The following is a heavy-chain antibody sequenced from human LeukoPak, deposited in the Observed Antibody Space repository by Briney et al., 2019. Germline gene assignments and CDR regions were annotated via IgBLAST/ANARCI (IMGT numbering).Heavy chain of an antibody. D-gene: IGHD6-19*01. CDR1: GGSFSGYY. Sequence: SETLSLTCAVYGGSFSGYYWSWIRQPPGKGLEWIGEINHSGSTNYNPSLKSRVTISVDTSKNQFSLKLSSVTAADTAVYYCARGSGWYRRYFDYWGQGTLVIVSS. CDR2: INHSGST. V-gene: IGHV4-34*01. CDR3: ARGSGWYRRYFDY. J-gene: IGHJ4*02.